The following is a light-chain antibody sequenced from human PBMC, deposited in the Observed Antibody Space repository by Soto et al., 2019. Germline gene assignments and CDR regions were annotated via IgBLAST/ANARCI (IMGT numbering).Light chain of an antibody. CDR3: QQRSNWPPIT. V-gene: IGKV3-11*01. Sequence: EIVLTHSPATLSLSPGEIATLSCRASQSVKTFLVWYQQRPGQAPRLLIHDASHRAAGIPARFSGSGFGTDFTLIISSLEPEDAAVYYCQQRSNWPPITFGQGTRLEIK. CDR2: DAS. CDR1: QSVKTF. J-gene: IGKJ5*01.